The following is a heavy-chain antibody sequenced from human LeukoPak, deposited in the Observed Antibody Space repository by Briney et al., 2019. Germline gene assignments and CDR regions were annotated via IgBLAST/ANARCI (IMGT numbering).Heavy chain of an antibody. J-gene: IGHJ4*02. CDR3: ARGPLEQWLVRDAEFDY. CDR2: INPSGGST. V-gene: IGHV1-46*01. Sequence: AASVKVSCKASGYTFTSYYMHWVRQAPGQGLEWMGIINPSGGSTSYAQKFQGRVTMTRDMSTSTVYMELSSLRSEDTAVYYCARGPLEQWLVRDAEFDYWGQGTLVTVSS. D-gene: IGHD6-19*01. CDR1: GYTFTSYY.